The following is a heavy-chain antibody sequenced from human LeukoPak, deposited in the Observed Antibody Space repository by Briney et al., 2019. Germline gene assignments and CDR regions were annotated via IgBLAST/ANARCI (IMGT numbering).Heavy chain of an antibody. V-gene: IGHV4-34*01. D-gene: IGHD3-10*01. CDR1: GESLSDYY. CDR2: INPSGSI. CDR3: TGGRGT. J-gene: IGHJ5*02. Sequence: SETLSLTCAVYGESLSDYYWSWLRQPPGMGLQWIGEINPSGSITYNPSLKSRVAISVDTSKNLLSLKVNSVTAADTAVYYCTGGRGTWGQGTLVTVSS.